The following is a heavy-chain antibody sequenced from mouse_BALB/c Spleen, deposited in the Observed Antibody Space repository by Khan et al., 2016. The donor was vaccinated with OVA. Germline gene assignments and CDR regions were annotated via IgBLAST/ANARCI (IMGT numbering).Heavy chain of an antibody. CDR3: ARDYWFAY. CDR2: ISSGDST. CDR1: GFTFSNYV. V-gene: IGHV5-6-5*01. Sequence: EVKLVESGGGLVKPGGSLKLSCAASGFTFSNYVMSWVRQSPEKRLEWVASISSGDSTYYPDSVKGRFTISRDNARNILYLQMSSLRSEDTAMYYCARDYWFAYWGQGTLVTVSA. J-gene: IGHJ3*01.